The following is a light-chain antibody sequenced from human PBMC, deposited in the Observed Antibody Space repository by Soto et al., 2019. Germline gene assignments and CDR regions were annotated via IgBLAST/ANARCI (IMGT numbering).Light chain of an antibody. Sequence: VVTQSPATLSVFPGETATLSCRASQSVSSDLAWYQQRPGQAPRLLIYGASTRANEIPARLRGSGSGTEFRLAISSLQSEDFATYYCQQYNTWHPKMAFGRGIKVEIK. J-gene: IGKJ1*01. CDR3: QQYNTWHPKMA. CDR1: QSVSSD. CDR2: GAS. V-gene: IGKV3-15*01.